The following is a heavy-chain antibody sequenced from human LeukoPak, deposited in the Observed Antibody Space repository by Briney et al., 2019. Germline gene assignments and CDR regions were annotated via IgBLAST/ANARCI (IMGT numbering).Heavy chain of an antibody. D-gene: IGHD4-17*01. Sequence: GGSLNLTCAASGCTFSGCALCGCRQPPGKGRQGVGRIISNANSNATTYAVSVKGRLTIATDNSKNTPYLHMNSLKTEDTAVYYCTRRDPTVTTDLDYWGQGTLVTVSS. V-gene: IGHV3-73*01. CDR3: TRRDPTVTTDLDY. CDR2: IISNANSNAT. CDR1: GCTFSGCA. J-gene: IGHJ4*02.